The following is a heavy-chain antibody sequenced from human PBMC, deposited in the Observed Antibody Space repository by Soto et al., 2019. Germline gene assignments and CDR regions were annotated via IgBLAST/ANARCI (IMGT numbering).Heavy chain of an antibody. CDR1: GFTFTNYG. Sequence: QVQLVQSGAEMRKPGASVKVACKASGFTFTNYGISWVRQAPGQGLEWMGWLNTYNGNTNYAQMRKGRVTMTTETSTSTAYMELRSLISDDTAVYFCARGMSPDSSDSWGQGTLVIVSS. CDR3: ARGMSPDSSDS. V-gene: IGHV1-18*04. CDR2: LNTYNGNT. J-gene: IGHJ4*02.